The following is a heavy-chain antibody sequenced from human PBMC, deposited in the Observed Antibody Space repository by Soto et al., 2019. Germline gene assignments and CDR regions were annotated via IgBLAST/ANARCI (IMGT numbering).Heavy chain of an antibody. CDR1: GFTFNDHS. J-gene: IGHJ4*02. Sequence: EVQLVESGGGLVQPGRSLRLSCAASGFTFNDHSMHWVRQAPGKGLEWVSGISWNSGSIGYADSVKGRFTISRDNAKNSLFLQMNSLRPEDSAFYYCAKDAPKFGDDVPWYFEYWGQGTLVTVSS. CDR2: ISWNSGSI. D-gene: IGHD4-17*01. CDR3: AKDAPKFGDDVPWYFEY. V-gene: IGHV3-9*01.